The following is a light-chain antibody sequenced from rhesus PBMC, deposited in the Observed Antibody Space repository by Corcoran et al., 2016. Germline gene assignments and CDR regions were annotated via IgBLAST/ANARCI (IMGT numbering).Light chain of an antibody. J-gene: IGLJ1*01. Sequence: QADLTQPRSVSGSPGQSVTISCTGTSSDIRGYNDFSWYQQHPDTAPKLIIYEGTKRPSGVSDRFSGSKAGSTASLTISGLQAEDEADYFYCSYAVRYNYIFDVGTRLTVL. V-gene: IGLV2-32*01. CDR3: CSYAVRYNYI. CDR2: EGT. CDR1: SSDIRGYND.